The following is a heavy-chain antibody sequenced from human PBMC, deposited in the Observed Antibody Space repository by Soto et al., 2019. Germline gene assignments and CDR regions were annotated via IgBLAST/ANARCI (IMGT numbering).Heavy chain of an antibody. J-gene: IGHJ1*01. V-gene: IGHV1-2*04. Sequence: ASVKVSCKASGYTFTGYYMHWVRQAPGQGLEWMGWINPNSGGTNYAQKFQGWVTMTRDTSISTAYMELSRLRSDDTAVYYCARDGDYYDSSGYINFQHWGQGTLVTVSS. D-gene: IGHD3-22*01. CDR3: ARDGDYYDSSGYINFQH. CDR1: GYTFTGYY. CDR2: INPNSGGT.